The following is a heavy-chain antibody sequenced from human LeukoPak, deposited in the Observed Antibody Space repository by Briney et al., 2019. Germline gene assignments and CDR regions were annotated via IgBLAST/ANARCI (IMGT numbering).Heavy chain of an antibody. CDR1: GGSFSGYY. J-gene: IGHJ4*02. D-gene: IGHD3-3*01. CDR3: ARGPQRDYDFWSGYPYYFDY. CDR2: INHSRST. V-gene: IGHV4-34*01. Sequence: SETLSLTCAVYGGSFSGYYWSWIRQPPGKGLEWIGEINHSRSTNYNPSLKSRVTISVDTSKNQFSLKLSSVTAADTAVYYCARGPQRDYDFWSGYPYYFDYWGQGTLVTVSS.